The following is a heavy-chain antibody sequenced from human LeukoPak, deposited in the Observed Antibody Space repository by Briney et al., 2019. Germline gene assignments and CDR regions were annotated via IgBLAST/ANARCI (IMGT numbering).Heavy chain of an antibody. CDR3: AREAVAGIVGYYYYMDV. D-gene: IGHD6-19*01. CDR2: IIPIFGTA. Sequence: ASVKVSCKASGGAFSSYAISWVRQAPGQGLEWMGGIIPIFGTANYAQKFQSRVTITTDESTSTAYMELRSLRSEDTAVYYCAREAVAGIVGYYYYMDVWGKGTTVTVSS. CDR1: GGAFSSYA. V-gene: IGHV1-69*05. J-gene: IGHJ6*03.